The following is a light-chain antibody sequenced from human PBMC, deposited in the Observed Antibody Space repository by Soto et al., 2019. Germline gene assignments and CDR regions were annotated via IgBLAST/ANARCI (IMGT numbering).Light chain of an antibody. Sequence: EIVLTQSPATMSLSPGERATLSCGASESASYSYVAWYQKKAGLAPRLLIHDASTTASGIPDRFSGSKSGTDFTLTIRGLEPEDAALYYCQQYGSSPITFGQGTRLEIK. CDR3: QQYGSSPIT. CDR2: DAS. J-gene: IGKJ5*01. CDR1: ESASYSY. V-gene: IGKV3D-20*01.